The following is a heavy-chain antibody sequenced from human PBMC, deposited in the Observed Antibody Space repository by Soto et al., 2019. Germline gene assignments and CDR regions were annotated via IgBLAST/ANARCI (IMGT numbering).Heavy chain of an antibody. D-gene: IGHD3-3*01. J-gene: IGHJ4*02. CDR2: ITHGGST. V-gene: IGHV4-34*01. CDR1: SGSFSGYY. Sequence: QVQLQQWGAGLLKPSETLSLTCAVYSGSFSGYYYSWIRQPPGGGLEWIGEITHGGSTTYSPSLKSRETQSLDRSKTKFSLNMTSVSAAATAVYYCARGSLFLTTSVVAITYFDYWGQGTLVTVSS. CDR3: ARGSLFLTTSVVAITYFDY.